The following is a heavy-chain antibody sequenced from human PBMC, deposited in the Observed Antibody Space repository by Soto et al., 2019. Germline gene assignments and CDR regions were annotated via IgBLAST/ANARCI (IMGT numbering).Heavy chain of an antibody. CDR3: AKEGARHPDYYDSSGPEYYFDY. V-gene: IGHV3-23*01. J-gene: IGHJ4*02. D-gene: IGHD3-22*01. CDR2: ISGSGGST. Sequence: PGGSLILSCAASGFTFSSYAMSWVRQAPGKGLEWVSAISGSGGSTYYADSVKGRFTISRDNSKNTLYLQMNSLRAEDTAVYYCAKEGARHPDYYDSSGPEYYFDYWGQGTLVTVSS. CDR1: GFTFSSYA.